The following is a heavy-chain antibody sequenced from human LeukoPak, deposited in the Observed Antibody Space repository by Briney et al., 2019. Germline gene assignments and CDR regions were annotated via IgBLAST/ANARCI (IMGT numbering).Heavy chain of an antibody. CDR2: IYYSGNT. CDR3: ARSPYCSSTGCYSWFDP. Sequence: SETLSLTCTVSGDSISNTYYYWGWIRQPPGKGLEWIGSIYYSGNTYYHHSLKSQVTISVDTSKNHFSLQLTSVTAADTAVYYCARSPYCSSTGCYSWFDPWGQGTLVTVSS. CDR1: GDSISNTYYY. V-gene: IGHV4-39*07. D-gene: IGHD2-2*01. J-gene: IGHJ5*02.